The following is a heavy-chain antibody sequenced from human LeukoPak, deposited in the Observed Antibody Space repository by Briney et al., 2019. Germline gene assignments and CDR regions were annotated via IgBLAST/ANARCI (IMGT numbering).Heavy chain of an antibody. CDR1: GFTFSSYS. CDR2: ISSSSSYI. D-gene: IGHD6-19*01. Sequence: PGGSLRLSCAASGFTFSSYSMNWVRQAPGKGLEWVSSISSSSSYIYYADSVKGRFTISRDNAKNSLYLQMNSLRAEDTAVYYCARENGSGWPGAFDIWGQGTMVPVSP. J-gene: IGHJ3*02. CDR3: ARENGSGWPGAFDI. V-gene: IGHV3-21*01.